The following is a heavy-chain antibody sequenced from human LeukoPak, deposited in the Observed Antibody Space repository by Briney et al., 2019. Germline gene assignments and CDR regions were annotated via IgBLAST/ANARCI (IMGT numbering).Heavy chain of an antibody. V-gene: IGHV1-2*02. CDR3: ARGDSDSSGYYYEY. D-gene: IGHD3-22*01. CDR1: GYTFTGYY. J-gene: IGHJ4*02. CDR2: INPHSGGT. Sequence: ASVKVSCKASGYTFTGYYMHWVRQAPGQGLEWMGWINPHSGGTNYAQKFQGRVTMTRDTSISTAYMELSRLRSDDTAVYYCARGDSDSSGYYYEYWGQGTLVTVSS.